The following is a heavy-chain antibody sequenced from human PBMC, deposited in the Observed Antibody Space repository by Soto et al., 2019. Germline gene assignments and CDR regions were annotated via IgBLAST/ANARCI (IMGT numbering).Heavy chain of an antibody. CDR2: IYHRGST. Sequence: LSPTYALCYASFGSSNRWSWRRQSEGKGLEWIGEIYHRGSTNYNPTLKRRFIISVDKSKRQFSLKLNSVTAADTAVYYCARDLWGYCGTDCYQLDVWGQGTTVT. V-gene: IGHV4-4*02. D-gene: IGHD2-21*02. CDR1: YASFGSSNR. J-gene: IGHJ6*01. CDR3: ARDLWGYCGTDCYQLDV.